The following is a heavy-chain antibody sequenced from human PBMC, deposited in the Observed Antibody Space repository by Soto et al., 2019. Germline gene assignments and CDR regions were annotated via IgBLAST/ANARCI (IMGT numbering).Heavy chain of an antibody. J-gene: IGHJ4*02. CDR3: ARYPWAADY. Sequence: EVQLVESGGGLVQPGGSLRLSCAASGFTVSTKYMSWVRQAPGKGLEWVSVIYSGGSTFYADSVRGRCTISRDNSKNTVKLQMNSVRAEDTAVYYCARYPWAADYWGQGTLVTVSS. D-gene: IGHD3-16*01. CDR1: GFTVSTKY. CDR2: IYSGGST. V-gene: IGHV3-66*01.